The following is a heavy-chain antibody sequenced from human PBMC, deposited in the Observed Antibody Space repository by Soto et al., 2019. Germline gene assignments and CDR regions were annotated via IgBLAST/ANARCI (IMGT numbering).Heavy chain of an antibody. CDR1: GGPMNNYY. Sequence: QVQLQESGPGLVKPSETLSLTCTISGGPMNNYYCSWFRQPRGQGLEWIGYMGYNGFTRYNPSLRSRVAISLDTAKNQCSLHLSSVTAADTALYYCARPGFGELHGLVDVWGQGITVTVSS. CDR3: ARPGFGELHGLVDV. V-gene: IGHV4-59*08. CDR2: MGYNGFT. D-gene: IGHD3-10*01. J-gene: IGHJ6*02.